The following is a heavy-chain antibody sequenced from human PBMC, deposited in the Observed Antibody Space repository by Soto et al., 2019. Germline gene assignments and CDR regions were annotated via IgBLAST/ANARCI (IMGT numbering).Heavy chain of an antibody. J-gene: IGHJ4*02. V-gene: IGHV4-39*01. Sequence: PSETLCLTCTVSCGSISSSSYYWGWIRQPPGKGLEWIGSIYYSGSTYYNTSLKSRVTISVDTSKNQFSLKLSSVTAADTAVYYCARSGGYSGYAVYWGQGTLVTVSS. CDR1: CGSISSSSYY. CDR2: IYYSGST. D-gene: IGHD5-12*01. CDR3: ARSGGYSGYAVY.